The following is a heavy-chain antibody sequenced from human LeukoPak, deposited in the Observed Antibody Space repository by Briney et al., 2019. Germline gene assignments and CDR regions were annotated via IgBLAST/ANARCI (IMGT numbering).Heavy chain of an antibody. Sequence: GGSLKLPCAGFGFIFSDCAIHWVRQASGKGLEWVGRIDTRDKGSATAYAASVRGRSAISRDDSASTAYLQMTGLETEDTAVYFCTRDGGSWSHLDYWGQGALVTVSS. J-gene: IGHJ4*02. CDR1: GFIFSDCA. CDR3: TRDGGSWSHLDY. CDR2: IDTRDKGSAT. D-gene: IGHD2-15*01. V-gene: IGHV3-73*01.